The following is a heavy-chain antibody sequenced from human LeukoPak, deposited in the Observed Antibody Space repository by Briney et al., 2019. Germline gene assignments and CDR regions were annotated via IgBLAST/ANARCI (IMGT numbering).Heavy chain of an antibody. V-gene: IGHV3-7*01. J-gene: IGHJ2*01. CDR1: GFTFSSYG. CDR2: MKQDGSEQ. D-gene: IGHD3-16*01. CDR3: ARGKGLRYFDL. Sequence: GRSLRLSCAASGFTFSSYGMHWVRQAPGKGLEWVATMKQDGSEQYYVGSAKGRFTISRDNADNLLYLQLSGLRAEDTAVYYCARGKGLRYFDLWGRGTLVTVSS.